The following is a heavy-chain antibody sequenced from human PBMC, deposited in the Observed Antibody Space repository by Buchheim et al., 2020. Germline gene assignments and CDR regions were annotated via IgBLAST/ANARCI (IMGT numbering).Heavy chain of an antibody. J-gene: IGHJ6*02. CDR3: VRDYYSNSWGPYGMDV. CDR2: TTSSGSTI. V-gene: IGHV3-48*04. Sequence: EVQLVESGGGLVQHGGSLRLSCAASGFIFSTYSMNWVRQAPGKGLEWVSYTTSSGSTIYNADSVKGRLTTSRDNAKNSLYLQMNSLRAEDTAVYYCVRDYYSNSWGPYGMDVWGQETT. CDR1: GFIFSTYS. D-gene: IGHD4-11*01.